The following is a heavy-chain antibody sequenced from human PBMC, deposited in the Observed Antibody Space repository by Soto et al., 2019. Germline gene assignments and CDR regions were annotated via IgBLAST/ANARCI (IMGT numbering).Heavy chain of an antibody. D-gene: IGHD2-2*02. CDR1: GGSISRSTYY. CDR2: IYYSGST. J-gene: IGHJ5*02. CDR3: ARQVPAAIRLGWFDP. Sequence: SETLSLTCTVSGGSISRSTYYWGWIRQPPGKGLEWIGSIYYSGSTHYRPSLKSRVTISVDTSKNQFSLKLSSVTAADTAVYYCARQVPAAIRLGWFDPWGQGTLVTV. V-gene: IGHV4-39*01.